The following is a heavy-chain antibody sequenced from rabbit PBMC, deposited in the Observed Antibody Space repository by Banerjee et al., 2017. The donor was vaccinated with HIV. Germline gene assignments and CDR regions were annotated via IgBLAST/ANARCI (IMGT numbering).Heavy chain of an antibody. Sequence: QEQLEESGGDLVKPEGPLTLTCTPSGFTLSSNYWKCWVRQAPGKGLEWIGCIYTGSSGIAYYASWAKGRFTISKTSSTTVTLQMTSLTAADTATYFCARIWDSGWTYFNLWGQGTLVTVS. CDR3: ARIWDSGWTYFNL. CDR2: IYTGSSGIA. D-gene: IGHD4-1*01. J-gene: IGHJ4*01. CDR1: GFTLSSNYW. V-gene: IGHV1S45*01.